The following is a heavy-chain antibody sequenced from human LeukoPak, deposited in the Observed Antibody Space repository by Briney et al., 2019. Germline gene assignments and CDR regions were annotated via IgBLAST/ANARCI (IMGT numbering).Heavy chain of an antibody. CDR1: GYTFTSYD. V-gene: IGHV1-8*01. D-gene: IGHD6-6*01. J-gene: IGHJ5*02. CDR2: MNPNSGNT. Sequence: ASVTVSCKASGYTFTSYDINWVRQATGQGLEWMGWMNPNSGNTGYAQKFQGRVTMTRNTSISTAYMELSSLRSEDTAVYYCARGQAAQNWFDPWGQGTLVTVSS. CDR3: ARGQAAQNWFDP.